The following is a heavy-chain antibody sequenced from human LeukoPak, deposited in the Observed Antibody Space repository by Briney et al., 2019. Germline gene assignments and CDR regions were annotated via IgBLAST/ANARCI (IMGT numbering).Heavy chain of an antibody. CDR3: ARGPRFWSGYLGAYYYYMDV. Sequence: SVKVSCKASGGTFSSYAISWVRQAPGQGLEWMGGIIPIFGTANYAQKFQGRVTITTDESTSTASMELSSLRSEDTAVYYCARGPRFWSGYLGAYYYYMDVWGKGTTVTVSS. CDR2: IIPIFGTA. V-gene: IGHV1-69*05. J-gene: IGHJ6*03. CDR1: GGTFSSYA. D-gene: IGHD3-3*01.